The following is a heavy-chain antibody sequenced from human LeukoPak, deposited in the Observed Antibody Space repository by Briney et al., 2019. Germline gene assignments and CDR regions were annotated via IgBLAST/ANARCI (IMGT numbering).Heavy chain of an antibody. J-gene: IGHJ4*02. CDR2: ISAYNGNT. CDR1: GYSFTNYG. Sequence: ASVKVSCKASGYSFTNYGIIWVRQAPGQGLEWMGWISAYNGNTNYAQKLEGRVTMTTDTSTSTAYMELRSLRSDDTAVYYCARDLGYCSSTSCYIWAYFDYWGQGTLVTVSS. V-gene: IGHV1-18*01. D-gene: IGHD2-2*02. CDR3: ARDLGYCSSTSCYIWAYFDY.